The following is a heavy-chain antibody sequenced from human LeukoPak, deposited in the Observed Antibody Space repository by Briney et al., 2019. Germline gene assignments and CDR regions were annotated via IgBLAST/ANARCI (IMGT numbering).Heavy chain of an antibody. CDR1: GFRFSSYG. D-gene: IGHD2-2*01. CDR2: ISYDGSNK. J-gene: IGHJ4*02. V-gene: IGHV3-30*18. CDR3: AKLAGLVPAAIGY. Sequence: PGRSLRLSCTASGFRFSSYGMHGVRQTPGKGLEWVAVISYDGSNKYYADSVKGRFTISRDISKNTLYLQMNSLRAEDTAVYYCAKLAGLVPAAIGYWGQGTLVTVSS.